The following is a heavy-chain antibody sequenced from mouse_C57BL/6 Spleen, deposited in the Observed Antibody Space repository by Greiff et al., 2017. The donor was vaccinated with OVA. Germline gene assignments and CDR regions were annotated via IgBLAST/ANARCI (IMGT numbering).Heavy chain of an antibody. CDR3: ARDGSLYFDY. CDR1: GYTFTSYW. Sequence: VQLQQPGAELVKPGASVKLSRKASGYTFTSYWMQWVKQRPGQGLEWIGEIDPSASYTNYHHKFKGKATLTVDTSSSTASMQLSSLASEDSAVYYCARDGSLYFDYWGQGTTLTVSS. J-gene: IGHJ2*01. V-gene: IGHV1-50*01. D-gene: IGHD1-1*01. CDR2: IDPSASYT.